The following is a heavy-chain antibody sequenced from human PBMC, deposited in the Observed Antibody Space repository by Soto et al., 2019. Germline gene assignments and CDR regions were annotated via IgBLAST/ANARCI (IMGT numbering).Heavy chain of an antibody. J-gene: IGHJ2*01. V-gene: IGHV1-18*01. Sequence: SVKVSCKASGYTFTSYGIIWVRQAPGQGLEWMGWISAYNGNTNYAQKLQGRVTMTTDTSTSTAYMELRSLRSDDTAVYYCARVDTAMGNWYFDLWGRGTLLTVSS. CDR1: GYTFTSYG. CDR2: ISAYNGNT. CDR3: ARVDTAMGNWYFDL. D-gene: IGHD5-18*01.